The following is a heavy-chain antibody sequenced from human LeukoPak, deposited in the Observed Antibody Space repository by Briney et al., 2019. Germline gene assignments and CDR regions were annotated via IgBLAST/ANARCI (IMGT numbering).Heavy chain of an antibody. J-gene: IGHJ3*02. Sequence: PSETLSLTCAVYGGSFSGYCWSWIRQPPGKGLEWIGEINHSGSTNYNPSLKSRVTISVDTSKNQFSLKLSSVTAADTAVYYCARPWNYHAFDIWGQGTMVTVSS. CDR2: INHSGST. CDR1: GGSFSGYC. D-gene: IGHD1-7*01. V-gene: IGHV4-34*01. CDR3: ARPWNYHAFDI.